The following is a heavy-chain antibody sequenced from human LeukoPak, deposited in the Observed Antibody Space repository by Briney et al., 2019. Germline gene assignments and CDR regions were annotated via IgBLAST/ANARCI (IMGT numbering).Heavy chain of an antibody. CDR1: GYTFTGYY. D-gene: IGHD5-18*01. CDR3: AKDIVMVTYWFDP. J-gene: IGHJ5*02. Sequence: ASVKVSCKASGYTFTGYYMHWVRQAPGQGLEWMGWINPNSGGTNYAQKFQGRVTMTRDTSISTAYMELSRLRSDDTAVYYCAKDIVMVTYWFDPWGQGTLVTVSS. CDR2: INPNSGGT. V-gene: IGHV1-2*02.